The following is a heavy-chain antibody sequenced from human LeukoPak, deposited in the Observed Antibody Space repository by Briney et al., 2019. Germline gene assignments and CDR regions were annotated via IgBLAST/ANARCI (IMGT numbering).Heavy chain of an antibody. D-gene: IGHD3-22*01. V-gene: IGHV5-51*01. Sequence: GESLKISCKGSGYSFTNSWIGWVRQMPGKGPEWMGIIYPGDSETRYSPSFQGQVTISADKSISTAYLQWSSLKASDTAMYYCASLPSYYDSSGYYSHWGQGTLVTVSS. CDR3: ASLPSYYDSSGYYSH. CDR2: IYPGDSET. CDR1: GYSFTNSW. J-gene: IGHJ4*02.